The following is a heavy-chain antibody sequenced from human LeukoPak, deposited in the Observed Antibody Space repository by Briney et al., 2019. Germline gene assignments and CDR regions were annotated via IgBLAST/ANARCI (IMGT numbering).Heavy chain of an antibody. J-gene: IGHJ6*03. V-gene: IGHV1-3*01. CDR2: INAGNGNT. Sequence: ASVKVSCKASGYTFTSYAMHWVRQAPGQRLEWMGWINAGNGNTKYSQKFQGRVTITRDTSASTAYMELSSLRSEDTAVYYCAIRRPRGYSYGYYYYYMDVWGKGTTVTVSS. CDR1: GYTFTSYA. D-gene: IGHD5-18*01. CDR3: AIRRPRGYSYGYYYYYMDV.